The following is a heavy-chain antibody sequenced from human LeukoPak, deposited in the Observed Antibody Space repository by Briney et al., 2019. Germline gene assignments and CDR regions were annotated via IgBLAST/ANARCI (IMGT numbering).Heavy chain of an antibody. V-gene: IGHV1-8*01. CDR2: MNPNTGNT. Sequence: GASVKVSCKASGYIFTRYDINWVRQATGQGLEWMGWMNPNTGNTGYAQKFQGRVTMTRNTSITTAYMELSGLRPEDTAVYYCARASSISPYSSSSWVMDVWGKGTTVTVSS. D-gene: IGHD6-6*01. CDR1: GYIFTRYD. J-gene: IGHJ6*03. CDR3: ARASSISPYSSSSWVMDV.